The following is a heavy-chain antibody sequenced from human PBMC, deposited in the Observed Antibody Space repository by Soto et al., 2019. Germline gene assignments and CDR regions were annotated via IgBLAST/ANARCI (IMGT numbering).Heavy chain of an antibody. J-gene: IGHJ6*02. CDR3: AREGCSGGSCYSRRGLYYYYGMDV. CDR1: GFTFSSYS. V-gene: IGHV3-21*01. D-gene: IGHD2-15*01. Sequence: GGSLRLSCAASGFTFSSYSMNWVRQAPGKGLEWVSSISSSSSYIYYADSVKGRFTISRDNAKNSLYLQMNSLRAEDTAVYYCAREGCSGGSCYSRRGLYYYYGMDVWGQGTTVTVSS. CDR2: ISSSSSYI.